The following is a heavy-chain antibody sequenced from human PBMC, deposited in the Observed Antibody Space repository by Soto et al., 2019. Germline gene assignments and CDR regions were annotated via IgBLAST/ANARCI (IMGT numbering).Heavy chain of an antibody. CDR1: GFTFSSYS. J-gene: IGHJ5*02. Sequence: EVQLVESGGGLVKPGGSLRLSCAASGFTFSSYSMNWVRQAPGKGLEWVSSISSRSDFIYYAGSVKGRFTISRDNAKNSLYLQMNSLRAEDTAVYYCARDWRTAITWGQGTLVNVSS. CDR2: ISSRSDFI. D-gene: IGHD5-18*01. V-gene: IGHV3-21*01. CDR3: ARDWRTAIT.